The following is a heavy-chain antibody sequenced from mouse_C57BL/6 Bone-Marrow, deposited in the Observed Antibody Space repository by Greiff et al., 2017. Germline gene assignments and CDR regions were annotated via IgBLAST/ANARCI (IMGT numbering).Heavy chain of an antibody. V-gene: IGHV2-4*01. Sequence: QVQLKESGPGLVQPSQSLSITCTVSGFSLTSYGVHWVRQPPGKGLEWLGVIWSGGSTDYNAAFITRLCISKDNSKSQVFFKMNSLQADDTAIYYCASRLGFAYWGQGTLVTVSA. CDR3: ASRLGFAY. CDR2: IWSGGST. CDR1: GFSLTSYG. J-gene: IGHJ3*01. D-gene: IGHD3-1*01.